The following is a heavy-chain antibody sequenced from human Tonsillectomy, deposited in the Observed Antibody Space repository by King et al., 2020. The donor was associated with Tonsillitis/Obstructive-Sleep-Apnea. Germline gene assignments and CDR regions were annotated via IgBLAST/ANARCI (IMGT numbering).Heavy chain of an antibody. J-gene: IGHJ6*03. CDR3: AKVGWEDVVEVPDAIRDYYYYFMDG. Sequence: VQLVESGGGVVQPGRSLRLSCATSGFTFSRSAMHWVRQAPGKGLEWVADISYNGLNKQYVDSVKGRFTISRDNSKNTLYLQMNGLRGEDSAVYYCAKVGWEDVVEVPDAIRDYYYYFMDGWGKGTTVTVPS. D-gene: IGHD2-2*02. CDR1: GFTFSRSA. CDR2: ISYNGLNK. V-gene: IGHV3-30*18.